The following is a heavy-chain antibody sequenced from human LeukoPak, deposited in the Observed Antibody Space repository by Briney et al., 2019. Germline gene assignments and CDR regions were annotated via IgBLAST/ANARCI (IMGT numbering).Heavy chain of an antibody. CDR3: AKSNEQVPAATDYGMDV. J-gene: IGHJ6*02. Sequence: PGGSLRLSCAASGFTFSSYGMHWVRQAPGKGLEWVSAISGSGGSTYYADSVKGRFTISRDNSKNTLYLQMNSLRAEDTAVYYCAKSNEQVPAATDYGMDVWGQGTTVTVSS. CDR1: GFTFSSYG. V-gene: IGHV3-23*01. D-gene: IGHD2-2*01. CDR2: ISGSGGST.